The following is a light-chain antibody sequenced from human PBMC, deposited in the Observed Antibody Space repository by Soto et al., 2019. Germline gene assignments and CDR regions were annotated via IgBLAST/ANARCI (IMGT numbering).Light chain of an antibody. CDR2: AAS. J-gene: IGKJ5*01. CDR3: QQSYSHPRT. Sequence: DIELTQSPSYVSASVGDRVSITCRASQPISNWFAWYQQRPGRAPKLLIYAASSLQSGVPSRFSGRGSGTDFTLTITSLQPEDFATYYCQQSYSHPRTFGQGTRLEIK. V-gene: IGKV1-12*01. CDR1: QPISNW.